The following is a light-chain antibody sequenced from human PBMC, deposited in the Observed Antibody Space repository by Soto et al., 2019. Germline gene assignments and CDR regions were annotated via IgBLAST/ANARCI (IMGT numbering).Light chain of an antibody. CDR3: SSYTSSSIWV. J-gene: IGLJ3*02. V-gene: IGLV2-18*02. Sequence: QSALTQPPSVSGSPGQSVTISCTGTSSDVGNYNRVSWYQQPPGTAPKLMIYEVSNRPSGVPDRFSGSKSGNTASLTISGLQAEDEADYYCSSYTSSSIWVFGGGTKLTVL. CDR2: EVS. CDR1: SSDVGNYNR.